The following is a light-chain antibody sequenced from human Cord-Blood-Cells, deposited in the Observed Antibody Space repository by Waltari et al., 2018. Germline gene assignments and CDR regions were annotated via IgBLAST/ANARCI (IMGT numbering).Light chain of an antibody. V-gene: IGLV2-23*01. CDR2: EGS. CDR3: CSYAGSSTWV. J-gene: IGLJ3*02. Sequence: QSALTPPASVSGSPGQSITISCTGTSSDVGSYDLVFWYQQNPGKAPKLMIYEGSKRPSGVSNRFSGSKSGNTASMTISGLHAEDEADYYCCSYAGSSTWVFGGGTKLTVL. CDR1: SSDVGSYDL.